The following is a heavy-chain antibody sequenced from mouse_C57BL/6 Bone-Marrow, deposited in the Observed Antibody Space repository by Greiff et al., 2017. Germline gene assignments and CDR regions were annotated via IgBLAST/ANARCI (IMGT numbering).Heavy chain of an antibody. V-gene: IGHV5-15*01. CDR1: EFTFSDYG. D-gene: IGHD2-2*01. J-gene: IGHJ1*03. CDR3: ARRGLHWYFDV. Sequence: EVQLVESGGGLVQPGGSLKLSCASSEFTFSDYGMAWVRPAPGRGPEWVAFISNLAYIIYSPDTVTGRLTISRENAKNTLYLEMSSRRSEDTAMYYCARRGLHWYFDVWGTGTTVTVSS. CDR2: ISNLAYII.